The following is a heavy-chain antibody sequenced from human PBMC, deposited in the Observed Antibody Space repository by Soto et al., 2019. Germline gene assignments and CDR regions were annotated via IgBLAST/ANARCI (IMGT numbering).Heavy chain of an antibody. CDR2: INTANGNT. Sequence: ASVKVACKAAGYSFTSYLMHWVRHAPGQRLEWMGWINTANGNTKYSQKFQGRVTITRDTSASTAYMELNSLRSEDTAVYYCARDTVVVVGEPAYYGMDVWGQGTTVTVSS. V-gene: IGHV1-3*04. D-gene: IGHD2-15*01. J-gene: IGHJ6*02. CDR3: ARDTVVVVGEPAYYGMDV. CDR1: GYSFTSYL.